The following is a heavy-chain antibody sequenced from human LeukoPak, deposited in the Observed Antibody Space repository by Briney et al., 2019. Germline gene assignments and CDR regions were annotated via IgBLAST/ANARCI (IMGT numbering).Heavy chain of an antibody. Sequence: SETLSLTCTVSGGSISSSSYYWGWIRQPPGKGLEWIGYIYYSGSTNYNPSLKSRVAISVDTSKNQFSLKLSSVTAADTAVYYCAKNKRGSKDAFDIWGQGTMVTVSS. D-gene: IGHD1/OR15-1a*01. V-gene: IGHV4-61*05. CDR2: IYYSGST. J-gene: IGHJ3*02. CDR3: AKNKRGSKDAFDI. CDR1: GGSISSSSYY.